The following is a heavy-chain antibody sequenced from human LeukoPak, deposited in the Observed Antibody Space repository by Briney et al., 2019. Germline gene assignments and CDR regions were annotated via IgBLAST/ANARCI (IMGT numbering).Heavy chain of an antibody. CDR1: GFTFSSYA. V-gene: IGHV3-30*04. J-gene: IGHJ6*02. CDR3: ATEGAIAADSQPRYYYGMDV. CDR2: ISYDGSNK. Sequence: PGGSLRLSCAASGFTFSSYAMHWVRQAPGKGLEWVAVISYDGSNKYYADSVKGRFTISRDNSKNTLYLQMNSLRAEETAVYYCATEGAIAADSQPRYYYGMDVWGQGTTVTVSS. D-gene: IGHD6-13*01.